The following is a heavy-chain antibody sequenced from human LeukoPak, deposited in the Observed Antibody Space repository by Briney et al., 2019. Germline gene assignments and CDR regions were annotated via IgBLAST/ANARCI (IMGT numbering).Heavy chain of an antibody. CDR1: GFTFSSYG. CDR2: ISYDGSNK. D-gene: IGHD1-26*01. J-gene: IGHJ4*02. CDR3: AKEERVSGSYSDY. Sequence: QPGRSLRLSCAASGFTFSSYGMHWVRQAPGKGLEWVAVISYDGSNKYYADSVKGRFTISRDNSKNTLYLQMNSLRAEDTAVYYCAKEERVSGSYSDYWGQGTLVTVSS. V-gene: IGHV3-30*18.